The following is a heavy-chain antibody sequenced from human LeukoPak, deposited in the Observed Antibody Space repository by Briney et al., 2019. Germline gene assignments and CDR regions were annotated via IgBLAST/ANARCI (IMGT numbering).Heavy chain of an antibody. D-gene: IGHD6-13*01. CDR1: GFNVSSNY. CDR3: AKGAAALFDY. J-gene: IGHJ4*02. Sequence: GGSLRLSCAASGFNVSSNYMSWVRQAPGKGLEWVSVIFTSGSTFYADSVKGRFTISRDISKNTLYLQMNSLRAEDTAVYYCAKGAAALFDYWGQGTLVTVSS. V-gene: IGHV3-53*01. CDR2: IFTSGST.